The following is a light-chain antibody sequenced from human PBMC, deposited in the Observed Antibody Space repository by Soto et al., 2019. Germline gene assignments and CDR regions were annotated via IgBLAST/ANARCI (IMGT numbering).Light chain of an antibody. J-gene: IGLJ1*01. Sequence: QSVLTQPASVSGSPGQSITISCTGTSSDVGDYNYVSWYQQHPSKAPKLMIYDVSTRPSGISNRFSGSKSGNTASLTISGLQAEDEADYYCSSYTSGSTLYVFGTGTKLTVL. CDR1: SSDVGDYNY. V-gene: IGLV2-14*01. CDR2: DVS. CDR3: SSYTSGSTLYV.